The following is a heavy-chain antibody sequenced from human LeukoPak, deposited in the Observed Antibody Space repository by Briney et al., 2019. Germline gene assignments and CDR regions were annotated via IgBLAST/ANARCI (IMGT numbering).Heavy chain of an antibody. CDR3: ARVSASPFRSAEYFQH. V-gene: IGHV1-69*04. CDR2: IIPILGIA. J-gene: IGHJ1*01. Sequence: SVKVSCKASGGTFSSYAISWVRQAPGQGLEWMGRIIPILGIANYAQKFQGRVTITADKSTSTAYMELSSLRSEDTAVYYCARVSASPFRSAEYFQHWGQGTLVTVSS. CDR1: GGTFSSYA.